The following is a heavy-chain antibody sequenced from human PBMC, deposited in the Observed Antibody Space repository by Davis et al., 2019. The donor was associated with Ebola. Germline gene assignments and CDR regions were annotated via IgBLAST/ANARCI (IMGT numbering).Heavy chain of an antibody. D-gene: IGHD2-21*02. J-gene: IGHJ6*02. Sequence: AASVKVSCKASGYTFTSYYMHWVRQAPGQGLEWMGIINPSGGSTSYAQKFQGRVTMTRDTSTSTVYMELSSLRSEDTAVYYCAREVIVVVTASPYYYYGMDVWGQGTTVTVSS. CDR1: GYTFTSYY. CDR2: INPSGGST. CDR3: AREVIVVVTASPYYYYGMDV. V-gene: IGHV1-46*03.